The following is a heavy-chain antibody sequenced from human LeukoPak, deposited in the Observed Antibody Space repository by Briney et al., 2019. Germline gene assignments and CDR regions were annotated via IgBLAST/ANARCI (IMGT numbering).Heavy chain of an antibody. D-gene: IGHD3-3*01. Sequence: GGSLRLSCAASGFTFSSYSMNWVRQAPGKGLEWVAVISYDGSNKYYADSVKGRFTISRDNSKNTLYLQMNSLRAEDTAVYYCAKRDVGVPLGTFDYWGQGTLVTVSS. CDR1: GFTFSSYS. J-gene: IGHJ4*02. V-gene: IGHV3-30*18. CDR3: AKRDVGVPLGTFDY. CDR2: ISYDGSNK.